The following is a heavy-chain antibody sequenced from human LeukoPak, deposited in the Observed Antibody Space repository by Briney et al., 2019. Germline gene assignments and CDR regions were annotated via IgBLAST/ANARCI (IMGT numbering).Heavy chain of an antibody. D-gene: IGHD3-16*01. CDR1: GYSISSGYY. CDR2: IYHSGST. V-gene: IGHV4-38-2*02. J-gene: IGHJ4*02. CDR3: ARDGGGSYFVH. Sequence: SETLSLTCTVSGYSISSGYYWGWIRQPPGKGLEWIGSIYHSGSTYYNPSLKSRVTISVDTSKNQFSLKLSSVTAADTAVYYCARDGGGSYFVHWGQGTLVTVSS.